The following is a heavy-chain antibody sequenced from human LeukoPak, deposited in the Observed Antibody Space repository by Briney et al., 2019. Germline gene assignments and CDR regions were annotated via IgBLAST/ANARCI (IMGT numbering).Heavy chain of an antibody. CDR3: ARNYYGSGSYYRYYYYMDV. J-gene: IGHJ6*03. V-gene: IGHV4-34*01. CDR2: IYYSGST. CDR1: GGSFSGYY. D-gene: IGHD3-10*01. Sequence: SETLSLTCAVYGGSFSGYYWSWIRQPPGKGLEWIGSIYYSGSTYYNPSLKSRVTISVDTSKNQFSLKLSSVTAADTAVYYCARNYYGSGSYYRYYYYMDVWGKGTTVTISS.